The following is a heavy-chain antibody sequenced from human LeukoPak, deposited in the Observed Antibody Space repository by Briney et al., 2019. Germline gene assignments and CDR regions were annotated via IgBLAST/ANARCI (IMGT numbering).Heavy chain of an antibody. Sequence: GGSLRLSCAASGFSFSSYSMNWVRQAPGKGLEWVSYISSSSSTIYYADSVKGRFTISRDNSKNTLYLQMNSLRAEDTAVYYCARDGISGSFDYWGQGTLVIVSS. CDR2: ISSSSSTI. CDR1: GFSFSSYS. J-gene: IGHJ4*02. D-gene: IGHD1-26*01. CDR3: ARDGISGSFDY. V-gene: IGHV3-48*01.